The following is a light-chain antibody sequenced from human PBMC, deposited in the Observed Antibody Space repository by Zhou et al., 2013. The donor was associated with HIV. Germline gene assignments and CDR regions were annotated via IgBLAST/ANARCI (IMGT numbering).Light chain of an antibody. CDR3: QQTYVTPWT. J-gene: IGKJ1*01. Sequence: DIQMTQSPSYVSASVGDTVTISCRASQNIGGWLAWYQQEPGEAPRLLIYGASTLHTGVPSRFSGSGSGTDFTLTITNQQPEDFATYSCQQTYVTPWTFGQGTKVEI. V-gene: IGKV1-12*01. CDR1: QNIGGW. CDR2: GAS.